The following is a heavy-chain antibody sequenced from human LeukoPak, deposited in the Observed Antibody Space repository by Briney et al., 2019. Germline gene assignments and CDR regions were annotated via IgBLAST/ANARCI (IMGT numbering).Heavy chain of an antibody. CDR1: GYSFTSYW. D-gene: IGHD2-8*01. CDR2: IYPGDSDT. Sequence: GESLKISCKGSGYSFTSYWIGWVRQLPGKGLEWMGIIYPGDSDTRYSPSFQGQVTISADKSISTAYLQWSSLKASDTAMYYCARYTPLMNGVRVNYYYGMDVWGQGTTVTVSS. J-gene: IGHJ6*02. CDR3: ARYTPLMNGVRVNYYYGMDV. V-gene: IGHV5-51*01.